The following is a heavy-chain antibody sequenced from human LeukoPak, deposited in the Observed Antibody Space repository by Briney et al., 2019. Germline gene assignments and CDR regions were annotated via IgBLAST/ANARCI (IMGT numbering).Heavy chain of an antibody. J-gene: IGHJ4*02. CDR3: AKDRAYCSGGSCYSGPNDY. CDR1: GFTVSSNY. Sequence: PGGSLRLSCAASGFTVSSNYMSWVRQAPGKGLEWVSVIYSGGSTYYADSVKGRFTISRDNSKNTLYLQMNSLRAEDTAVYYCAKDRAYCSGGSCYSGPNDYWGQGTLVTVSS. CDR2: IYSGGST. V-gene: IGHV3-66*01. D-gene: IGHD2-15*01.